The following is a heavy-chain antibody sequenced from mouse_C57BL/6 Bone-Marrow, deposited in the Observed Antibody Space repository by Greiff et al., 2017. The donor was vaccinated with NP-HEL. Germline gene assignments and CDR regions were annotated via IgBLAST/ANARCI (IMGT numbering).Heavy chain of an antibody. J-gene: IGHJ1*03. Sequence: QVQLQQSGPGLVQPSQSLSMTCTVSGFSLTTSGIHWVRQSPGKGLEWLGVIWRGGSTAYNAAFMSRLSITKDNSKSQVFFKMNSLQADDTAIYYCAKTGDYDGVWYFDVWGTGTTVTVSS. D-gene: IGHD2-4*01. CDR3: AKTGDYDGVWYFDV. V-gene: IGHV2-5*01. CDR2: IWRGGST. CDR1: GFSLTTSG.